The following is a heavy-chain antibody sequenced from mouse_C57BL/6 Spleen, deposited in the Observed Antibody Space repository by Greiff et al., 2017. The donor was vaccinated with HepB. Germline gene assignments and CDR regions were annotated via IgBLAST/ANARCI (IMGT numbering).Heavy chain of an antibody. CDR1: GFTFTDYY. J-gene: IGHJ2*01. V-gene: IGHV7-3*01. CDR2: IRNKANGYTT. Sequence: EVQLQQSGGGLVQPGGSLSLSCAASGFTFTDYYMSWVRQPPGKALEWLGFIRNKANGYTTEYSASVKGRFTISRDNSQSILYRQMNALRAEDSATYYCARSYFGYFDYWGQGTTLTVSS. D-gene: IGHD1-1*02. CDR3: ARSYFGYFDY.